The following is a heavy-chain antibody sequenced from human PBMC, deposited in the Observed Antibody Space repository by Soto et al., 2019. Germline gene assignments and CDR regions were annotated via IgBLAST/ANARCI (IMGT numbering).Heavy chain of an antibody. CDR1: GFTFSSYG. J-gene: IGHJ4*02. CDR2: ISYDGKVA. V-gene: IGHV3-30*18. CDR3: AKEGPITNWYFDY. D-gene: IGHD1-1*01. Sequence: QVQLVESGGGVVQPGRSLRLSCAASGFTFSSYGMHWVRQAPGKGLELVTVISYDGKVAYYADSVKGRFTISRDNSKNTRYLQMNSLRTEDTAMYYCAKEGPITNWYFDYWGQGTLVTVSS.